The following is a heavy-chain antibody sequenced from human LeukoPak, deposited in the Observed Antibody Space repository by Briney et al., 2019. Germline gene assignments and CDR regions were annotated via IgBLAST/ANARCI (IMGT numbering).Heavy chain of an antibody. D-gene: IGHD2-2*01. CDR3: ARGIRDCSRTTCYQPFDY. J-gene: IGHJ4*02. V-gene: IGHV3-23*03. Sequence: PGGSLRLSCAASGFTFSSFAMTWVRQAPGKGLEWVSIVYSGGHTYYADSVKGRFTISRDKSKNTLYLQMSSLRAEDTAVYYCARGIRDCSRTTCYQPFDYWGQGALVTVSS. CDR1: GFTFSSFA. CDR2: VYSGGHT.